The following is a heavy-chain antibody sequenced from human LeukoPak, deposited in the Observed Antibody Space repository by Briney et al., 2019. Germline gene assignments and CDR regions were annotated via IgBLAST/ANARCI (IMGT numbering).Heavy chain of an antibody. CDR1: GFTFSSYG. V-gene: IGHV3-30*18. CDR3: AKGPWKGDSIYYYYMDV. Sequence: GGSLRLSCAASGFTFSSYGMHWVRQAPGKGLEWVAVISYDGSNKYYADSVKGRFTISRDNSKNTLYLQMNSLRAEDTAVYYCAKGPWKGDSIYYYYMDVWGKGTTVTVSS. J-gene: IGHJ6*03. D-gene: IGHD1-1*01. CDR2: ISYDGSNK.